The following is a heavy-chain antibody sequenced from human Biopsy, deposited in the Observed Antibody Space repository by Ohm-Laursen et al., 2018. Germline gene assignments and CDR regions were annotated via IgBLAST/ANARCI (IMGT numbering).Heavy chain of an antibody. CDR1: GVSINTGGYY. CDR3: TRAGGGKIYGL. Sequence: SQTLSRTWTVSGVSINTGGYYWTWIRQHPGTGLEWIGYIRYSGNTLYNPSLKSRLTISVDTSRNQFSLKLTSVTAADTALYYCTRAGGGKIYGLWGQGTLVTVSS. V-gene: IGHV4-31*02. J-gene: IGHJ4*02. CDR2: IRYSGNT. D-gene: IGHD3-16*01.